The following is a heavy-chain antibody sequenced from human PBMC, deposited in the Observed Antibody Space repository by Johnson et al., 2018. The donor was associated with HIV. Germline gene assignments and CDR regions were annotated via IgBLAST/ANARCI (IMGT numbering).Heavy chain of an antibody. CDR2: IWYDGSNK. CDR1: GFIFSSYG. D-gene: IGHD3-9*01. J-gene: IGHJ3*02. Sequence: QVQLVESGGGVVQPGRSLRLSCAASGFIFSSYGMHWVRQAPGKGLEWVAVIWYDGSNKYYADSVKGRFTISRDNSKNTLYLQMNSLRADDTAVYYCAKYLRVFDWFNAYDAFDIWGQGTMVTVSS. V-gene: IGHV3-33*06. CDR3: AKYLRVFDWFNAYDAFDI.